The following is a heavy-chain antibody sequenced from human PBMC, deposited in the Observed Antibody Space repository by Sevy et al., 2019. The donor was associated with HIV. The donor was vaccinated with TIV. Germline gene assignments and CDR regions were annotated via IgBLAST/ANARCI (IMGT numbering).Heavy chain of an antibody. CDR3: ARAASATFYDY. V-gene: IGHV3-23*01. Sequence: GGSLRLSCAASGFTFSSYALSWFRQAPGKGLEWVSAISGSGTTTYYADSVKGRFTISRDNSKNTLYLQMNSLRAEDTAVYYCARAASATFYDYWGQGTLVTVSS. CDR1: GFTFSSYA. CDR2: ISGSGTTT. D-gene: IGHD2-15*01. J-gene: IGHJ4*02.